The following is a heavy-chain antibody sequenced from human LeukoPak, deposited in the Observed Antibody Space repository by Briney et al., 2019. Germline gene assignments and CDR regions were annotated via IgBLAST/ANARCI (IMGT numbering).Heavy chain of an antibody. CDR1: GFTFSNAW. V-gene: IGHV3-21*01. J-gene: IGHJ5*02. D-gene: IGHD5-18*01. CDR2: ISSSSSYI. CDR3: ARQDEENVDTAMVMDLRNWFDP. Sequence: GGSLRLSCAAPGFTFSNAWMSWVRQAPGKGLEWVSSISSSSSYIYYADSVKGRFTISRDNAKNSLYLQMNSLRAEDTAVYYCARQDEENVDTAMVMDLRNWFDPWGQGTLVTVSS.